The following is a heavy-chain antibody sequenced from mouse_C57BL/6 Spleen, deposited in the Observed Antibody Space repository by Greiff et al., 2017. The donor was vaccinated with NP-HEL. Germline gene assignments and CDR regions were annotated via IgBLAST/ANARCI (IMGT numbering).Heavy chain of an antibody. V-gene: IGHV1-26*01. CDR1: GYTFTDYY. CDR2: INPNNGGT. J-gene: IGHJ3*01. CDR3: ASDYGSSSFAY. Sequence: EVQLKHSGPELVKPGASVKISCKASGYTFTDYYMNWVKQSHGKSLEWIGDINPNNGGTSYNQKFKGKATLTVDKSSSTAYMELRSLTSEDSAVYYCASDYGSSSFAYWGQGTLVTVSA. D-gene: IGHD1-1*01.